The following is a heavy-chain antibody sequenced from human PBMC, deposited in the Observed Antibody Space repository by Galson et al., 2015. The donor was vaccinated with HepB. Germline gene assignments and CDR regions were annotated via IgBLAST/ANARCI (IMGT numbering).Heavy chain of an antibody. J-gene: IGHJ4*02. Sequence: SLRLSCAASGFTFSSYAMRWVRQAPGKGLEWVSAISGSGGSTYYADSVKGRFTISRDNAKNSLYLQMNSLRAEDTAVYYCARDVGVGYKPDYWGQGTLVTVSS. CDR1: GFTFSSYA. CDR3: ARDVGVGYKPDY. V-gene: IGHV3-23*01. CDR2: ISGSGGST. D-gene: IGHD5-24*01.